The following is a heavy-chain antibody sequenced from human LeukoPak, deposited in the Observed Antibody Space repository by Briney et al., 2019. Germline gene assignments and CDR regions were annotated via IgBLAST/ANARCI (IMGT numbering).Heavy chain of an antibody. Sequence: GASVKVSRKASGYTFTGYYMHWVRQAPGQGLEWMGWINTNTGNPTYAQGFAGRFVFSLDTSVSTAYLQISSLKAEDTAVYYCARVKQQLVGDYWGQGTLVTVSS. CDR2: INTNTGNP. V-gene: IGHV7-4-1*02. CDR1: GYTFTGYY. D-gene: IGHD6-13*01. J-gene: IGHJ4*02. CDR3: ARVKQQLVGDY.